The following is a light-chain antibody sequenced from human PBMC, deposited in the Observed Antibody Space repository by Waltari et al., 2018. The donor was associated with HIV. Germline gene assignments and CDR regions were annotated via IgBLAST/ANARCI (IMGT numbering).Light chain of an antibody. CDR3: QQYGDSPPAT. V-gene: IGKV3-15*01. CDR1: QSVRNN. CDR2: DAS. J-gene: IGKJ4*01. Sequence: EIVMTQSPATLSVSTGARATLSCRASQSVRNNIAWYQHKPCQSPRLLIYDASIRATGSPARFSGSGSGTEFTLTVSSLQSEDFAVYYCQQYGDSPPATFGGGTKVEIK.